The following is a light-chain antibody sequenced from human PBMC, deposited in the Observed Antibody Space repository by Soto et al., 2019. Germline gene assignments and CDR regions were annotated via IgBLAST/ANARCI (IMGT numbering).Light chain of an antibody. J-gene: IGKJ3*01. V-gene: IGKV3-11*01. CDR3: QHRRNTFT. CDR1: ESVSTY. Sequence: EIVLTQSPATLSLSPGETATLSCGASESVSTYLAWYQQKPGQAPRLLIYDASHRATGTPARFSGSGSMTDFTLTISSLEPEDSAVYYCQHRRNTFTFGPGTKVDIK. CDR2: DAS.